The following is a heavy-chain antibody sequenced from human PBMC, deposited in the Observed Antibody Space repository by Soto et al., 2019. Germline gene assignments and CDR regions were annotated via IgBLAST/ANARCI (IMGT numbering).Heavy chain of an antibody. J-gene: IGHJ4*02. CDR1: GGSISVYY. V-gene: IGHV4-59*01. CDR2: IYASGSP. D-gene: IGHD1-26*01. CDR3: ARGVGSSPPRY. Sequence: QVQLQESGPGQVKPSETLSLPCTISGGSISVYYWSWVRQPPGHELEWIGYIYASGSPYYNPSIRSRVTLSADTSKNQISLKLTSPTAADTAVYYCARGVGSSPPRYWGRGPLVTVSS.